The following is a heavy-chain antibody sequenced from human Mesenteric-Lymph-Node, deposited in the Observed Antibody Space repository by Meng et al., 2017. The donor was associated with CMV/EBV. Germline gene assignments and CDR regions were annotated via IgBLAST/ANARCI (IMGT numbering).Heavy chain of an antibody. CDR2: INWNGGST. Sequence: ALRLSCAASGFNFDDYAMHWVRQTPGKGLEWVSGINWNGGSTGYADSVKGRFTISRDNAKNSLYLQMNSLRAEDSAFYYCARAEGYCFSTSCYPFDYWGQGTLVTVSS. D-gene: IGHD2-2*01. V-gene: IGHV3-20*04. J-gene: IGHJ4*02. CDR3: ARAEGYCFSTSCYPFDY. CDR1: GFNFDDYA.